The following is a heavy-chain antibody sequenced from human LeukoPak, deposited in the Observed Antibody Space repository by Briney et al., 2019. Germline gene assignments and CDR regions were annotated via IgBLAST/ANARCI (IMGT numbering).Heavy chain of an antibody. V-gene: IGHV3-33*01. Sequence: GRSLRLSCAASGFTFSSYGMHWVRQAPGKGLEWVAVIWYDGSNKYYADSVKGRFTISRDNSKNTLYLQMNSLRAEDTAVYYCARGYDFWSGYPVYGMDVWGQGTTVTVSS. J-gene: IGHJ6*02. D-gene: IGHD3-3*01. CDR3: ARGYDFWSGYPVYGMDV. CDR1: GFTFSSYG. CDR2: IWYDGSNK.